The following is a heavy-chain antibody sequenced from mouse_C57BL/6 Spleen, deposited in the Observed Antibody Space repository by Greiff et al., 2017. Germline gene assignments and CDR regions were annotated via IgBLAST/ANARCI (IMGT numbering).Heavy chain of an antibody. V-gene: IGHV1-64*01. J-gene: IGHJ4*01. Sequence: QVHVKQPGAELVKPGASVKLSCKASGYTFTSYWMHWVKQRPGQGLEWIGMIHPNSGSTNYNEKFKSKATLTVDKSSSTTYMQLSSLTSEDSAVYYCARLIYYAMDYWGQGTSVTVSS. CDR3: ARLIYYAMDY. CDR2: IHPNSGST. CDR1: GYTFTSYW.